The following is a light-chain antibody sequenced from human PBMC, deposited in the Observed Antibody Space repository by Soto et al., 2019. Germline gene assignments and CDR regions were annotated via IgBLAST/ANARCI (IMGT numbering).Light chain of an antibody. V-gene: IGKV1-5*03. CDR3: QQDQSYPWT. CDR1: QSVNDW. J-gene: IGKJ1*01. CDR2: QAS. Sequence: DIQMTQSPSTLSASVGDRVTITCRASQSVNDWLAWYHQKPDKAPKVLIYQASKLENGVPSRFSGSGSGTDFTLTISSLQPDDFGTYYCQQDQSYPWTFGQGTNVEF.